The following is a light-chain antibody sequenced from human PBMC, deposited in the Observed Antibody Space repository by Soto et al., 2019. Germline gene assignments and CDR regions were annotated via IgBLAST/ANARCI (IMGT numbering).Light chain of an antibody. V-gene: IGKV1-5*03. CDR3: QHYNSYSEA. Sequence: DSQMTQSPSTLSGSVGDRVTITCRASQTIISWLAWYQQKPGKAPKLLIYKASTLKSGVPSRFSGSGSGTEFTLTISSLQPDDFATYYCQHYNSYSEAFGQGTKVDI. J-gene: IGKJ1*01. CDR1: QTIISW. CDR2: KAS.